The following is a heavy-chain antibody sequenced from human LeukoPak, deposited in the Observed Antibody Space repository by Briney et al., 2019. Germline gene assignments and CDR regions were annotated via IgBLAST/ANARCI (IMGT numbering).Heavy chain of an antibody. CDR1: GYTFTSYF. CDR3: ARTAGRTFDY. Sequence: ASVKVSCKASGYTFTSYFMHWVRQAPGQGLEWMGIINTSGGSTSYAQKFQGRVTMTRDTSTSTVYMEMSSLRSEDTAVYYCARTAGRTFDYWGQGTLVTVSS. D-gene: IGHD6-6*01. J-gene: IGHJ4*02. V-gene: IGHV1-46*01. CDR2: INTSGGST.